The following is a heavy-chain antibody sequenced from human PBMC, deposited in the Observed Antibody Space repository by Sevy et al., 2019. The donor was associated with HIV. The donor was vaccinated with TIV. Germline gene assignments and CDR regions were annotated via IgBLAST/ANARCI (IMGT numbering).Heavy chain of an antibody. CDR2: IISSSRYI. CDR1: GFTFSSYS. V-gene: IGHV3-21*01. Sequence: GGSLRLSCAASGFTFSSYSMNWVRQAPGKGLEWVSSIISSSRYIYYPDSVRGRFTISRDNAKNSLYLQMNSLRAEDTAVYYCASAGVVIEKDAFDFCGQGTMVTVSS. D-gene: IGHD3-3*01. J-gene: IGHJ3*01. CDR3: ASAGVVIEKDAFDF.